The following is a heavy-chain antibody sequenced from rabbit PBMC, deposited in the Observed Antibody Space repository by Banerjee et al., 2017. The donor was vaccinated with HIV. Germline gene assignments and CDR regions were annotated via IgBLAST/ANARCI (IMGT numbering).Heavy chain of an antibody. CDR3: ARADNNDWPYIL. V-gene: IGHV1S40*01. Sequence: QSLEESGGDLVKPGASLTLTCTASGFSFSSSYYMCWVRQAPGKGLEWIACIDTSSGVTWYANWAKGRFTISKSSSTTVTLQMTSLTAAHTATYFCARADNNDWPYILWGQGTLVTV. CDR2: IDTSSGVT. J-gene: IGHJ4*01. D-gene: IGHD1-1*01. CDR1: GFSFSSSYY.